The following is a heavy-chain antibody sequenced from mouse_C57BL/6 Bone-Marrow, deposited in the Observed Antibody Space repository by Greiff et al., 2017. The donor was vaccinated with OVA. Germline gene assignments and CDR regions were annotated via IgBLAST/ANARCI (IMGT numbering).Heavy chain of an antibody. V-gene: IGHV1-82*01. CDR1: GYAFSSSW. J-gene: IGHJ2*01. Sequence: VQLEQSGPELVKPGASVKISCKASGYAFSSSWMNWVKQRPGKGLEWIGRIYPGDGDTNYNGKFKGKATLTADKSSSTAYMQLSSLTSEDSAVYFCARGGQLRLPYYFDYWGQGTTLTVSS. CDR2: IYPGDGDT. D-gene: IGHD3-2*02. CDR3: ARGGQLRLPYYFDY.